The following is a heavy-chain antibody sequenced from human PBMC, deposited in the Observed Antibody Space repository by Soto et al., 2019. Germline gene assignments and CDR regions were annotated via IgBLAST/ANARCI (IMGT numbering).Heavy chain of an antibody. V-gene: IGHV4-39*01. D-gene: IGHD6-6*01. J-gene: IGHJ6*03. CDR3: ARHAQAEYSSSPLPHYYMDV. CDR2: IYYSGST. Sequence: SETLSLTCTVSGGSISSSSYYWGWIRQPPGKGLEWIGSIYYSGSTYYNPSLKSRVTISVDTSKNQFSLKLSSVTAADTAVYYCARHAQAEYSSSPLPHYYMDVWGKGTTVTVSS. CDR1: GGSISSSSYY.